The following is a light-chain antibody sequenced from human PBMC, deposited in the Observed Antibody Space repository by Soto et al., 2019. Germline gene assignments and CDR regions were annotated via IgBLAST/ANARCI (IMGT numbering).Light chain of an antibody. J-gene: IGKJ1*01. Sequence: DIVMTQSPASLAVSLGERATINCKSSQSVLYSSNNKNYLAWYQQKPGQPPKLLIFWASSRKSGVPDRFSGSGSGTDFTLPISSLQAEDVAVYYCQQYYSTPRTFGQGTKVEIK. CDR2: WAS. V-gene: IGKV4-1*01. CDR1: QSVLYSSNNKNY. CDR3: QQYYSTPRT.